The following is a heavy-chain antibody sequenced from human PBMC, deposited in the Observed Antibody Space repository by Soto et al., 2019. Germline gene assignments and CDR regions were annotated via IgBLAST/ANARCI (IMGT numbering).Heavy chain of an antibody. V-gene: IGHV4-31*03. J-gene: IGHJ2*01. CDR2: IYYSGST. Sequence: QVQLQESGPGLVKPSQTLSLTCTVSGGSISSGGYYWSWIRQHPGKGLEWIGYIYYSGSTYYNPSLKSRVTXXVXTYXNQFSLKLSSVTAADTAVYYCARVVGATTIWYFDLWGRGTLVTVSS. CDR1: GGSISSGGYY. D-gene: IGHD1-26*01. CDR3: ARVVGATTIWYFDL.